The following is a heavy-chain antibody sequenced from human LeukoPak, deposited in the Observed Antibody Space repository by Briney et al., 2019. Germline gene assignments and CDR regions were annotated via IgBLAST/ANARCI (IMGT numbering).Heavy chain of an antibody. CDR1: GYTFTGYY. D-gene: IGHD1-1*01. J-gene: IGHJ5*02. V-gene: IGHV1-2*04. Sequence: ASVKVSCKASGYTFTGYYMHWVRQAPGQGLEWMGWINPNSGGTSYAQKFQGWVTMTRDTSISTAYMELSRLRSDDTAVYYCARDGGTTGTDNWFDPWAQGTLVTVSS. CDR2: INPNSGGT. CDR3: ARDGGTTGTDNWFDP.